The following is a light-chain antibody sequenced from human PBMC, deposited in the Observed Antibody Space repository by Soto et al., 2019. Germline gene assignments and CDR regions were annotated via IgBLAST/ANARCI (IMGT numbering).Light chain of an antibody. CDR3: QQSYSAPLT. CDR2: SAA. Sequence: IQMTQSPSSLSASVGDRVTITCRASQSISTFLAWYQQRPGRAPNILIYSAATLQSGVPSRFSGSGSGTDFTLTINSLQPEDLATYYCQQSYSAPLTFGGGTKVEIK. J-gene: IGKJ4*01. V-gene: IGKV1-39*01. CDR1: QSISTF.